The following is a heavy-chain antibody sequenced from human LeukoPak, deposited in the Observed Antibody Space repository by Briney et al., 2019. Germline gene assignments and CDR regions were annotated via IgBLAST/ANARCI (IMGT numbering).Heavy chain of an antibody. J-gene: IGHJ4*02. CDR3: ARETSLAGFASGLGFNY. Sequence: SETLTLTCIVSGGSISSSCYNWGWIRQSPGKGLEWIGSIYYSGSTNYNPSLKSRVTMSIDTSKNQFSLMLTSVTAADTATYYCARETSLAGFASGLGFNYWGQGILVTVSS. V-gene: IGHV4-39*07. CDR1: GGSISSSCYN. D-gene: IGHD6-19*01. CDR2: IYYSGST.